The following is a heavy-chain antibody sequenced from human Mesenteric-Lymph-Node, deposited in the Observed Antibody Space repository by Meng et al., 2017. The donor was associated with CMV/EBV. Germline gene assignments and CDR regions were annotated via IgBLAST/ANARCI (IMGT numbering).Heavy chain of an antibody. Sequence: SGYTFTGYSLHWVRQAPGQGLEWMGRINPNSGGTNYAQKFQGRVTMTRDTSISTAYMELSRLRSDDTAVYYCARDYDILTGQYYFDYWGQGTLVTVSS. D-gene: IGHD3-9*01. V-gene: IGHV1-2*06. J-gene: IGHJ4*02. CDR3: ARDYDILTGQYYFDY. CDR2: INPNSGGT. CDR1: GYTFTGYS.